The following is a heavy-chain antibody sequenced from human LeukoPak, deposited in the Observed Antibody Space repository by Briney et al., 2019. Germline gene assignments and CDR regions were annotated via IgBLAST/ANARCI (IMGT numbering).Heavy chain of an antibody. Sequence: GGSLRLSCAASGFTFNNAWMSWVRQAPGKGLVWLGLIKSKTDGGTTDYAAPVKGRFTISRDDSKNTLYLQMNSLKTEDTAVYYCTTDPGQWLVRPQFDYWGQGTLVTVSS. J-gene: IGHJ4*02. CDR1: GFTFNNAW. V-gene: IGHV3-15*01. D-gene: IGHD6-19*01. CDR2: IKSKTDGGTT. CDR3: TTDPGQWLVRPQFDY.